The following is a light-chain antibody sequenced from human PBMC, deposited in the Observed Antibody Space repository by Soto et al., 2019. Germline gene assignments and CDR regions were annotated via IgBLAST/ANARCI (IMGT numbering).Light chain of an antibody. V-gene: IGKV3-15*01. CDR1: QSVSNN. J-gene: IGKJ5*01. CDR3: QQYNKWPLIT. CDR2: GAS. Sequence: DIVLTQSPGTLSVSPGERATLSCRASQSVSNNLAWYQQKRGQAPRLLIYGASTRATGIPARFSGSGSGTEFTLIISSLQSEDFAVYYCQQYNKWPLITFGQGTRLEIK.